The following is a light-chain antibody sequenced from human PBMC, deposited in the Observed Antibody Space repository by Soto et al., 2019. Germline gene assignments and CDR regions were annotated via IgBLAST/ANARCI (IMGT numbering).Light chain of an antibody. J-gene: IGKJ1*01. CDR3: QQYGSSPRT. CDR1: QSVRSY. V-gene: IGKV3-20*01. CDR2: EAS. Sequence: EIVLPQYSVTLSLAPGARGTFSCMSSQSVRSYLAWYQQKPGQAPRLLIYEASNRATGVPARFSGSGSGTDFTLTISRLEPEDFAVYYCQQYGSSPRTFGQGTKVDIK.